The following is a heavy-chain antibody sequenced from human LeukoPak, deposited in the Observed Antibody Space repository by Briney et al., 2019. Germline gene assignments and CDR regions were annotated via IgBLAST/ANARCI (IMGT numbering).Heavy chain of an antibody. CDR1: GGSISSSSYY. Sequence: SETLSLTCTVSGGSISSSSYYWGWIRQPPGKGLEWIGSIYYSGSTYYNPSLKSRVTISVDTSKNQFSLKLSSVTAADTAVYYCAKHRRLDPWGQGTLVTVSS. J-gene: IGHJ5*02. CDR2: IYYSGST. V-gene: IGHV4-39*01. CDR3: AKHRRLDP. D-gene: IGHD6-6*01.